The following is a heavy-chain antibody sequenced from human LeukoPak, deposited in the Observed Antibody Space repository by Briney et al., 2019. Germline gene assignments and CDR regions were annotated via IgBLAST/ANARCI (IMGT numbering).Heavy chain of an antibody. Sequence: SETLSLTCTVSGGSISTSNYYWGWIRQPPGKGLEWIGNIFYSGRTYYSPSLRSRVTISLDTSRNQFSLKLSSVTAADTAVYYCARVADSSGYYPFDYWGQGTLVTVSS. D-gene: IGHD3-22*01. CDR3: ARVADSSGYYPFDY. J-gene: IGHJ4*02. CDR1: GGSISTSNYY. CDR2: IFYSGRT. V-gene: IGHV4-39*07.